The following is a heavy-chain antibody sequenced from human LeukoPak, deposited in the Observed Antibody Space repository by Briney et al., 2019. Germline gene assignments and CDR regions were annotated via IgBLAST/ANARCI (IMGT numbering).Heavy chain of an antibody. CDR1: GLTGSHNY. CDR3: IVFGDSNH. Sequence: GGSLRLSCAASGLTGSHNYVSWVRQAPGKGLEWASAIHTSGDTCYADSVKGRFTISRDTSKNTLYLQINSLRVEDTAVYYCIVFGDSNHWGQGTLVTVSS. D-gene: IGHD4-17*01. CDR2: IHTSGDT. V-gene: IGHV3-53*01. J-gene: IGHJ5*02.